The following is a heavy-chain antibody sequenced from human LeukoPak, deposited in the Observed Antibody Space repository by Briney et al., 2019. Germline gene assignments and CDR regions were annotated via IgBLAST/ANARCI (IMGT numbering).Heavy chain of an antibody. D-gene: IGHD5-12*01. CDR2: INPDGSTT. Sequence: GGSLRLSCAASGFTFSNYWMHWVRQDPGKGLVWVSFINPDGSTTNYADSVKGRFTISRDNAKNALYLQMNSLRAEDTAVYYCAKNIHNIERDNWGQGTLFTVCS. CDR1: GFTFSNYW. V-gene: IGHV3-74*01. J-gene: IGHJ4*02. CDR3: AKNIHNIERDN.